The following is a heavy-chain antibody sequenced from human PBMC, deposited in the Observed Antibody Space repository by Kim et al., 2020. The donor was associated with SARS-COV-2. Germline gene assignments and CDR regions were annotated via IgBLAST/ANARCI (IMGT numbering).Heavy chain of an antibody. Sequence: TYYNPSLKSRVTISVDRSKNQFSLKLSSVTAADTAVYYCARGQSGNPIDYWGQGTLVTVSS. CDR2: T. D-gene: IGHD3-3*01. V-gene: IGHV4-30-2*01. CDR3: ARGQSGNPIDY. J-gene: IGHJ4*02.